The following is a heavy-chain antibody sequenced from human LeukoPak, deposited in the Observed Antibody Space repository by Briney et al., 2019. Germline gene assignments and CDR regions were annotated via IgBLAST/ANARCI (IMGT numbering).Heavy chain of an antibody. CDR1: GFTFSSYS. V-gene: IGHV3-21*01. CDR2: ISSSSSYI. J-gene: IGHJ4*02. CDR3: AKDRGIASRRGVMD. D-gene: IGHD6-6*01. Sequence: PGGSLRLSCAASGFTFSSYSMNWVRQAPGKGLEWVSSISSSSSYIYYADSVKGRFTISRDSSKNTLYLQMNSLRAEDTAVYYCAKDRGIASRRGVMDWGQGTLVTVSS.